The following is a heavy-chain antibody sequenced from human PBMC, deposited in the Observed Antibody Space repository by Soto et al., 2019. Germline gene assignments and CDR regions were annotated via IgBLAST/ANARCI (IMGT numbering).Heavy chain of an antibody. D-gene: IGHD4-17*01. CDR2: IYYSGST. CDR1: GGSISSSSYY. V-gene: IGHV4-39*01. J-gene: IGHJ1*01. CDR3: ARRYHYGDYEVGFQH. Sequence: SETLSLTCTVSGGSISSSSYYWGWIRQPPGKGLEWIGSIYYSGSTYYNPSLKSRVTISVDTSKNQFSLKLSSVTAADTAVYYCARRYHYGDYEVGFQHRGQGTLVTVSS.